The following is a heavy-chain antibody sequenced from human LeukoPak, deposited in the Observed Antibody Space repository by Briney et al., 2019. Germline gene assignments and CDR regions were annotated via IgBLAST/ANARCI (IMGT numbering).Heavy chain of an antibody. D-gene: IGHD2-15*01. Sequence: PSETLSLTCTVSGGSISSSSYYWGWIRQPPGKGLEWIGSIYYSGSTYYNPSLKSRVTISVDTSKNQFSLKLSSVTAADTAVYYCARHWVVVAATALDYRGQGTLVTVSS. CDR2: IYYSGST. V-gene: IGHV4-39*01. CDR3: ARHWVVVAATALDY. J-gene: IGHJ4*02. CDR1: GGSISSSSYY.